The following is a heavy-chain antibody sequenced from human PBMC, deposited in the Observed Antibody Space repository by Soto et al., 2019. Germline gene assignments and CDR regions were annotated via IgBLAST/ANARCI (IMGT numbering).Heavy chain of an antibody. CDR1: GGSISNYY. Sequence: PSETLSLTCTVSGGSISNYYWSWIRQPPGKGLDWIGYCYPTGNTNYSPSLKTWIAISVDTSKSQFSLKLSSVTAADPAVYYCASHVVESLAFGERVHHLDYWGQGTLVTVSS. J-gene: IGHJ4*02. CDR3: ASHVVESLAFGERVHHLDY. V-gene: IGHV4-59*08. D-gene: IGHD3-10*01. CDR2: CYPTGNT.